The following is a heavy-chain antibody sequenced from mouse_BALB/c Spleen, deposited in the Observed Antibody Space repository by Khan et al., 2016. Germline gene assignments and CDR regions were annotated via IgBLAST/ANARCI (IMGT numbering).Heavy chain of an antibody. V-gene: IGHV1-87*01. Sequence: QSPPHHSGAELARPGASVKLSCKASGYTFTTYWMQWVKQRPGQGLEWIGAIYPGDGDTRYTQKFKGKATLTADKSSSTAYMQLSSLASEDSAVYYCARGNSDYDYDYWGQGTTLTVSS. CDR2: IYPGDGDT. CDR3: ARGNSDYDYDY. CDR1: GYTFTTYW. D-gene: IGHD2-4*01. J-gene: IGHJ2*01.